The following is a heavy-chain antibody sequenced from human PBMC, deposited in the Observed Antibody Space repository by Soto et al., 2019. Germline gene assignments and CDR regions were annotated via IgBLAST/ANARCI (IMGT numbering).Heavy chain of an antibody. J-gene: IGHJ6*04. CDR3: ASIVGATRHYYYYGMDV. V-gene: IGHV1-69*13. CDR1: GGTFSSYA. D-gene: IGHD1-26*01. Sequence: SVKVSCKASGGTFSSYAISWVRQAPGQGLEWMGGIIPIFGTANYAQKFQGRVTITADESTSTAYMELSSLRSEDTAVYYCASIVGATRHYYYYGMDVWGKGTTVTVSS. CDR2: IIPIFGTA.